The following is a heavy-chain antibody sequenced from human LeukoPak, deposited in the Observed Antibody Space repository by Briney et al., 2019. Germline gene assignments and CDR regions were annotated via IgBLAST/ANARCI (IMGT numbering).Heavy chain of an antibody. CDR1: GGSISSGGYS. J-gene: IGHJ6*02. CDR3: AREPQYYDFWSGSPSYYYYGMDV. D-gene: IGHD3-3*01. Sequence: SETLSLTCAVSGGSISSGGYSWSWIRQPPGKGLEWTGYIYHSGSTYYNPSLKSRVTISVDRSKNQFSLKLSSVTAADTAVYYCAREPQYYDFWSGSPSYYYYGMDVWGQGTTVTVSS. V-gene: IGHV4-30-2*01. CDR2: IYHSGST.